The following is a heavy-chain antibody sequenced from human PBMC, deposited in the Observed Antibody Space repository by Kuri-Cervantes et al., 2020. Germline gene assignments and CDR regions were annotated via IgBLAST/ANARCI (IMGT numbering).Heavy chain of an antibody. CDR3: ATLRAQDGSGFDY. CDR1: GYTFTGYY. Sequence: ASVKVSCKASGYTFTGYYMHWVRQAPGQGLEWMGWINPNSGGTNYAQKFQGRVTMTRDTSISTAYMELSRLRSDDTAVYYCATLRAQDGSGFDYWGQGTLVTVSS. D-gene: IGHD6-25*01. J-gene: IGHJ4*02. V-gene: IGHV1-2*02. CDR2: INPNSGGT.